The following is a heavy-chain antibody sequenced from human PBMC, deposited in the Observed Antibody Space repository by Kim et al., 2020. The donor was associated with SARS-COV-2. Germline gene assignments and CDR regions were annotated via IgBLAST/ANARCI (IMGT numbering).Heavy chain of an antibody. CDR2: ISYDATLQ. Sequence: GGSLRLSCAASGFNFYAYGMHWVRQAPGKGLEWVATISYDATLQYYADSVKGRFTISRDNSENTVSLQMNSLRGEDTAVYYCASARGDGYNYFNYWGQGTLVTVSS. CDR3: ASARGDGYNYFNY. D-gene: IGHD5-12*01. V-gene: IGHV3-30*03. J-gene: IGHJ4*02. CDR1: GFNFYAYG.